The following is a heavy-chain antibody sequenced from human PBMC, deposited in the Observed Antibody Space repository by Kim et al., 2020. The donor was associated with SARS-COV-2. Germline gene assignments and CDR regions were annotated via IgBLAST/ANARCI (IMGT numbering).Heavy chain of an antibody. CDR3: TTGTDSPDYYYYGMDV. J-gene: IGHJ6*02. Sequence: PVKGRFTISRDDSKNTLYLQMNSLKTEDTAVHYCTTGTDSPDYYYYGMDVWGQGTTVTVSS. V-gene: IGHV3-15*01. D-gene: IGHD2-8*02.